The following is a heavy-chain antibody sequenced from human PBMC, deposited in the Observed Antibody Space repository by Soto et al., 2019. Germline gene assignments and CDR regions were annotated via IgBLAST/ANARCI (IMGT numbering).Heavy chain of an antibody. V-gene: IGHV3-23*01. J-gene: IGHJ3*02. D-gene: IGHD4-4*01. CDR2: ISGSGGST. Sequence: GGSLRLSCAASGFTFSSYAMSWVRQAPGKGLEWVSAISGSGGSTYYADSVKGRFTISRDNSKNTLYLQMNSLRAEDTAVYYCAGDLDYTDAFDIWGQGTMVTVSS. CDR3: AGDLDYTDAFDI. CDR1: GFTFSSYA.